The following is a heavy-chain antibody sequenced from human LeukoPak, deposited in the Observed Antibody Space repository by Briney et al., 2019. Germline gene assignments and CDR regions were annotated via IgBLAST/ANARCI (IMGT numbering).Heavy chain of an antibody. Sequence: SETLSLTCTVSGYSISSGYYWGWIRQPPGKGLEWIGSIYHSGRTFYNPSLKSRVTISVDTSKNQFSLKLSSVTAADTAVYYCARRVVTSSWYFDYWGQGTLVTVSS. CDR3: ARRVVTSSWYFDY. CDR1: GYSISSGYY. CDR2: IYHSGRT. V-gene: IGHV4-38-2*02. J-gene: IGHJ4*02. D-gene: IGHD6-13*01.